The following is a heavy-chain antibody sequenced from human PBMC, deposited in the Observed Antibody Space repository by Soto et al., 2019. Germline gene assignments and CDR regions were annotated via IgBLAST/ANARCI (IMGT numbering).Heavy chain of an antibody. Sequence: LIRSCASAGFPCRSYSMDLVRPATGNGREWVSSIISGGSYVCYADSVKGRFPLSRENAKTPLYLQTNSLRAEDTAVYYCARAFDYSRSPNYYYYYGMDVWRQGTTVTVS. D-gene: IGHD6-6*01. J-gene: IGHJ6*02. CDR3: ARAFDYSRSPNYYYYYGMDV. CDR2: IISGGSYV. V-gene: IGHV3-21*01. CDR1: GFPCRSYS.